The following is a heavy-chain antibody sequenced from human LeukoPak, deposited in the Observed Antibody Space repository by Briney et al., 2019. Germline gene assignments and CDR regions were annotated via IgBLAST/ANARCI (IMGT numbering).Heavy chain of an antibody. Sequence: GESLKISCKGSGYTFTNYWISWVRQMPGKGLEWMGIIYPGDSDTRYSPSFQGQVTISADKSISTAYLQWSSLKASDTAMYYCARQTAVAATDYWGQGTLVTVSS. D-gene: IGHD6-19*01. CDR2: IYPGDSDT. J-gene: IGHJ4*02. CDR3: ARQTAVAATDY. V-gene: IGHV5-51*01. CDR1: GYTFTNYW.